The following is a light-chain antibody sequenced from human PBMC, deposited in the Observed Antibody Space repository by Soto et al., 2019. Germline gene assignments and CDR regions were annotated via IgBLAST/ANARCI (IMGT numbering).Light chain of an antibody. J-gene: IGKJ4*01. CDR1: QSVSNY. CDR2: DAS. CDR3: QQRANWPPLT. Sequence: EIVLTQSPATLSLSPGERATLSCRASQSVSNYLGWYQQRPGQAPRLLIYDASTRTTGTPARFSGSGSGTDVTLTISSREPEDVAIYYCQQRANWPPLTFGGGTKVEMK. V-gene: IGKV3-11*01.